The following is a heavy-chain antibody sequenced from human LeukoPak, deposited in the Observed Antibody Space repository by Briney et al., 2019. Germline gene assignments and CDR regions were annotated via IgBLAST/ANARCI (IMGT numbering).Heavy chain of an antibody. V-gene: IGHV5-51*01. D-gene: IGHD3-22*01. J-gene: IGHJ3*02. CDR2: IYPGDSDT. CDR1: GYSFTSYW. Sequence: GESLKISCKGSGYSFTSYWIGWVRQMPGKGLEWMGIIYPGDSDTRYSPSFQGQVTISADKSISTAYLQWSSLKASDTAMYYCARPDYYDSSGYYYVGAFDIWGQGTMATVSS. CDR3: ARPDYYDSSGYYYVGAFDI.